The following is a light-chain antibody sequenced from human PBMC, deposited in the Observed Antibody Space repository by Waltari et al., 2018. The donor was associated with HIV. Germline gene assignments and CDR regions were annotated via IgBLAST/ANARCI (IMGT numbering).Light chain of an antibody. CDR1: SSNIGRTY. J-gene: IGLJ3*02. CDR2: RNN. V-gene: IGLV1-47*01. CDR3: AAWDNSLSAPV. Sequence: QSVLTQPPSASGTPGQRVTISCSGSSSNIGRTYVYWYQQLPGTAPKLLIYRNNQRPSGVPDRFSGSKSGTSASLAISGLRSEDEADYYCAAWDNSLSAPVFGGGTKLTVL.